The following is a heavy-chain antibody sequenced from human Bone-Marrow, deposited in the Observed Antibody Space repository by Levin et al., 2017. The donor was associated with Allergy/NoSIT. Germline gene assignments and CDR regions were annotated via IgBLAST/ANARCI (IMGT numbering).Heavy chain of an antibody. Sequence: GESLKISCAASGFTFSSYWMSWVRQAPGKGLEWVANIKQDGSEKYYVDSVKGRFTISRDNAKNSLYLQMNSLRAEDTAVYYCARDGGCSGGSCYGSPPSNYYYYYGMDVWGQGTTVTVSS. D-gene: IGHD2-15*01. CDR3: ARDGGCSGGSCYGSPPSNYYYYYGMDV. CDR1: GFTFSSYW. J-gene: IGHJ6*02. CDR2: IKQDGSEK. V-gene: IGHV3-7*01.